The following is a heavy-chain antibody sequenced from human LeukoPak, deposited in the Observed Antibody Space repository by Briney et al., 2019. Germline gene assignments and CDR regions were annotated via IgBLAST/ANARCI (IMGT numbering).Heavy chain of an antibody. CDR1: GGSFSGYY. Sequence: PSETLSLTCAVYGGSFSGYYWSWIRQPPGKGLEWIGEINHSGSTNYNPSLKSRVTMSVDTSKNQFSLKLSSVTAADTAVYYCARDAGYYDSSGYPWGQGTMVTVSS. V-gene: IGHV4-34*01. CDR2: INHSGST. J-gene: IGHJ3*01. CDR3: ARDAGYYDSSGYP. D-gene: IGHD3-22*01.